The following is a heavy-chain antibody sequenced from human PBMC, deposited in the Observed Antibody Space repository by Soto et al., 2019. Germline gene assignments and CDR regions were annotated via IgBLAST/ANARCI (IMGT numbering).Heavy chain of an antibody. Sequence: ASVKVSCKASGYTFTSYGMHWVRQAPGQRLEWMGWINAGNGNTKYSQKFQDRVTITTDTSASTAYMELSSLKSEDTAVYYCARDVAAAYYWGQGTLVTVSS. CDR2: INAGNGNT. D-gene: IGHD6-13*01. CDR1: GYTFTSYG. J-gene: IGHJ4*02. CDR3: ARDVAAAYY. V-gene: IGHV1-3*01.